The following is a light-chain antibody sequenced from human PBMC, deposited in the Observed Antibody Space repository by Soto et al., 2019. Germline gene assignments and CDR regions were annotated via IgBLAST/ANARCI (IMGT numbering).Light chain of an antibody. CDR3: QHSDNWPRT. V-gene: IGKV3-15*01. J-gene: IGKJ1*01. CDR1: QSISIN. CDR2: GAS. Sequence: EIVMTQSPATLSVSPGERATLSCRASQSISINLAWFQQKPGQAPRLLIFGASTRVTGIPARFSGSGSGTEFTLTIGSLQSEDFAVYYCQHSDNWPRTFGQGTKVEIK.